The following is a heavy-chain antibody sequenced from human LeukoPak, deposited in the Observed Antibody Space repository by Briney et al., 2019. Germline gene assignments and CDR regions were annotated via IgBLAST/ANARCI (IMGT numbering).Heavy chain of an antibody. Sequence: PGASVKVSCKASGYTFTSYGISWVRQAPGQGLEWMGWISAYNGNTYYAQKLQGRVTMTTDTSTSTAYMELRSLRSDDTAVYYCARARGGFGGVIAFYYDVWGQGTLVSVSS. J-gene: IGHJ4*02. CDR1: GYTFTSYG. CDR2: ISAYNGNT. V-gene: IGHV1-18*01. D-gene: IGHD3-16*02. CDR3: ARARGGFGGVIAFYYDV.